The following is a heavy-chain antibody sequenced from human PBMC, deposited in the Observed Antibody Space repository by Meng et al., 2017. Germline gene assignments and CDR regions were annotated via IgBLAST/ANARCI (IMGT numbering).Heavy chain of an antibody. J-gene: IGHJ3*02. V-gene: IGHV4-31*03. CDR1: GGSISSGGYY. D-gene: IGHD5-24*01. CDR2: IYYSGST. CDR3: ARDQGWLPFRDAFDI. Sequence: VQSQGSGPGLVKPSQTLSLTCTVSGGSISSGGYYWSWIRQHPGKGLEWIGYIYYSGSTYYNPSLKSRVTISVDTSKNQFSLKLSSVTAADTAVYYCARDQGWLPFRDAFDIWGQGTMVTVSS.